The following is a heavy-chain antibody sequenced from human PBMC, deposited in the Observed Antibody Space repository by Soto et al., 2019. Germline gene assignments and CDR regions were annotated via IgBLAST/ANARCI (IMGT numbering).Heavy chain of an antibody. CDR1: GFIFSDYY. J-gene: IGHJ4*02. Sequence: PGGSLRLSCAASGFIFSDYYMNWIRQAPGKGLEWVSYISSSGSTIYYADSVKGRFTISRDNAKNSLYLQMNSLRAEDTAVYYCARKPYSSSWSDYWGQGTLVTVSS. D-gene: IGHD6-13*01. CDR2: ISSSGSTI. CDR3: ARKPYSSSWSDY. V-gene: IGHV3-11*01.